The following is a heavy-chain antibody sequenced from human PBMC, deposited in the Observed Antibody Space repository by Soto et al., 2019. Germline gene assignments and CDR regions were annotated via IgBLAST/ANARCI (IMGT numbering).Heavy chain of an antibody. CDR3: ARVSAGGADG. Sequence: QVQLQESGPGLVKPSQTLSLTCTVSGGSISSGDYYWSWIRQPPGKGLEWIGYIYYSGSTYYNPSLTXXVXTXXDTSKSQFSLKLSSVPAADTAVYYGARVSAGGADGWGQGTLVTVSS. CDR1: GGSISSGDYY. V-gene: IGHV4-30-4*01. CDR2: IYYSGST. J-gene: IGHJ4*02. D-gene: IGHD6-25*01.